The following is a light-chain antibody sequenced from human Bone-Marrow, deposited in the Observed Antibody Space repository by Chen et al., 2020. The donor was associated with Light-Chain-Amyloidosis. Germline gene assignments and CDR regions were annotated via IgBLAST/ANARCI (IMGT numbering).Light chain of an antibody. V-gene: IGLV2-14*01. CDR3: SSYTLTSTLV. CDR1: SSDVGGVNY. Sequence: QSALTQPASLSGSPGQSITIACTGTSSDVGGVNYVSWYQQHPDKAPKLVIYEVTNRPSWVPDRFSRSKSDNSASLTISGLQTEDEADYFYSSYTLTSTLVFGSGTRVTVL. CDR2: EVT. J-gene: IGLJ1*01.